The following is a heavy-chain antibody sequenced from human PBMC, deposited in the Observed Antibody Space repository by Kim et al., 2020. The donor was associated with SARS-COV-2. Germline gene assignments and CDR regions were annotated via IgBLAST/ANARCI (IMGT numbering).Heavy chain of an antibody. CDR1: GFTFSSYA. D-gene: IGHD2-21*02. CDR3: ASPGTVTAIPLWNY. V-gene: IGHV3-23*01. Sequence: GGSLRLSCAASGFTFSSYAMSWVRQAPGKGLEWVSAISGSGGSTYYADSVKGRFTISRDNSKNTLYLQMNSLRAEDTAVYYCASPGTVTAIPLWNYWGQGTLVTVSS. J-gene: IGHJ4*02. CDR2: ISGSGGST.